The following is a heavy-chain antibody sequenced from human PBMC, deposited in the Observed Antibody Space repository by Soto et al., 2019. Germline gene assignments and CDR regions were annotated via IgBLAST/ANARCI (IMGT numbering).Heavy chain of an antibody. D-gene: IGHD1-26*01. CDR3: AKHGELWELLNCFDY. J-gene: IGHJ4*02. V-gene: IGHV3-30*18. CDR2: ISYDGSNK. CDR1: GFTFSSYG. Sequence: GGSLRLSCAASGFTFSSYGMHWVRQAPGKGLEWVAVISYDGSNKYYADSVKGRFTISRDNSKNTLYLQLNSLRAEDTAVYYYAKHGELWELLNCFDYWGQGTLVTVSS.